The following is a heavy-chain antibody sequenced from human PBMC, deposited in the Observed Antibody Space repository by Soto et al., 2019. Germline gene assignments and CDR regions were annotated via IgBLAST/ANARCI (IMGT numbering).Heavy chain of an antibody. CDR1: GYTFTSYA. Sequence: QVQLVQSGAEVKKPGASVKVSCKASGYTFTSYAMHWERQAPGQRLEWMGWINAGHGNTKYSQKCPGRVTRTRDTSASTAYMELSRLRSEDTAVYYCARWDTAMVTRAFDYWGQGTLVTVSS. CDR2: INAGHGNT. D-gene: IGHD5-18*01. J-gene: IGHJ4*02. V-gene: IGHV1-3*01. CDR3: ARWDTAMVTRAFDY.